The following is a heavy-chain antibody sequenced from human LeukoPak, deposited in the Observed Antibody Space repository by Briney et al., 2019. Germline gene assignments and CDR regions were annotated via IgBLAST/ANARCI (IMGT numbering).Heavy chain of an antibody. CDR1: GFTFSSYA. Sequence: PGGSLRLSCAASGFTFSSYAMSWVRQAPGKGLEWVSAISGSGGSTYYADSVKGRFTISRDNSKNTLYLQMNSLRAEDTAVFYCARGKSGVVDYWGQGTLVTVSS. D-gene: IGHD3-3*01. J-gene: IGHJ4*02. CDR2: ISGSGGST. V-gene: IGHV3-23*01. CDR3: ARGKSGVVDY.